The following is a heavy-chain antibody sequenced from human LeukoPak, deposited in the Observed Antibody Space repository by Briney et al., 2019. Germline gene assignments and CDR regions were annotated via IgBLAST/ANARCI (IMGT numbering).Heavy chain of an antibody. J-gene: IGHJ5*02. D-gene: IGHD1-20*01. Sequence: SETLSLTCTVSGGSISSSSYYWGWIRQPPGKGLEWIGSIYYSGSTYYDPSLKSRVTISVDTSKNQFSLKLSSVTAADTAVYYCARDTYNWNVDVFDPWGQGTLVTVSS. CDR3: ARDTYNWNVDVFDP. V-gene: IGHV4-39*02. CDR2: IYYSGST. CDR1: GGSISSSSYY.